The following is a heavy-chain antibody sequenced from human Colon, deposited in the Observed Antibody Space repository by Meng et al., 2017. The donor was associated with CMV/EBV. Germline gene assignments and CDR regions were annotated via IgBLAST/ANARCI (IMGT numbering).Heavy chain of an antibody. CDR3: ARDKGGYAGGGDH. CDR2: IGAHTGNT. J-gene: IGHJ4*02. V-gene: IGHV1-18*01. Sequence: KASVYRFSSYGFSWVRQAPGQGLEWMGWIGAHTGNTNYAQKFQDRVTMTTDMSTSTAYMELRSLRSDDTAVYYCARDKGGYAGGGDHWGQGTLVTVSS. CDR1: VYRFSSYG. D-gene: IGHD5-12*01.